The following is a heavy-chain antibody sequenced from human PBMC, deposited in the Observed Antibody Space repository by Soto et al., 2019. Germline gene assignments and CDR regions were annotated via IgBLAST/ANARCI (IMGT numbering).Heavy chain of an antibody. CDR1: GFTFSDYY. V-gene: IGHV3-11*01. J-gene: IGHJ6*02. CDR2: ISSSGSTI. Sequence: PGGSLRLSCAASGFTFSDYYMSWIRQAPGKGLEWVSYISSSGSTIYYADSVKGRFTISRDNAKNSLYLQMNSLRAEDTAVYYCARDRDSSSTSDYYYGMDVWGQGTTVTVSS. D-gene: IGHD6-6*01. CDR3: ARDRDSSSTSDYYYGMDV.